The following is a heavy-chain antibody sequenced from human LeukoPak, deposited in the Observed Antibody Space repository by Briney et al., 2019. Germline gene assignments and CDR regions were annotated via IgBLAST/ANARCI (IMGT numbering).Heavy chain of an antibody. CDR1: GYSFTSYW. CDR2: IYPGDSDT. J-gene: IGHJ4*02. CDR3: ARLPGADEVRGVVFDY. D-gene: IGHD3-10*01. Sequence: AGESLKISCKGSGYSFTSYWIGWVRQMPGKGLEWMGIIYPGDSDTRYSPSFQGQVTISADKSISTAYLQWSSLKASDTAMYYCARLPGADEVRGVVFDYWGQGTLVTVSS. V-gene: IGHV5-51*01.